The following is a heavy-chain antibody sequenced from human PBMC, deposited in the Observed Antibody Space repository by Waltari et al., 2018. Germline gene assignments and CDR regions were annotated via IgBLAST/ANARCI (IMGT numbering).Heavy chain of an antibody. J-gene: IGHJ4*02. Sequence: EVQVVESGGGLVQPGGSLRLSCEGSGFIFSSYWMSWVRQAPGKGRGWVGNRKQAGSGRNYVDSVKGRFTISRDNAKNSVFLQMISLRAEDTAVYYCLRDRRGPALFDSWGQGTLVTVSS. CDR1: GFIFSSYW. CDR3: LRDRRGPALFDS. V-gene: IGHV3-7*03. D-gene: IGHD2-2*01. CDR2: RKQAGSGR.